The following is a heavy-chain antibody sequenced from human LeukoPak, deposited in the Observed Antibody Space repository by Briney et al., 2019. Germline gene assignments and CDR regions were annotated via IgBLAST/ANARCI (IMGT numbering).Heavy chain of an antibody. V-gene: IGHV3-23*01. CDR1: GFPLSSYV. D-gene: IGHD3-3*01. Sequence: GGSLRLSCAASGFPLSSYVMTWVRQAPGRGLEWVSSISGSGGTTYYADSVKGRFTISRDNSKNTLYLQMNSLTAEDTAVYYYARGFWNPLELWGQGTLVTVSS. CDR3: ARGFWNPLEL. J-gene: IGHJ4*02. CDR2: ISGSGGTT.